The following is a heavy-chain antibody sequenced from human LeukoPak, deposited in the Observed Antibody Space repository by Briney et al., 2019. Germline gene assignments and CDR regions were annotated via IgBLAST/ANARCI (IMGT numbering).Heavy chain of an antibody. D-gene: IGHD2-2*01. CDR3: ARRTSRLGYCSSTSCSYMDV. CDR1: GYTFTSYG. CDR2: ISAYNGNT. J-gene: IGHJ6*03. Sequence: ASVKVSCKASGYTFTSYGISWVRQAPGQGLEWMGWISAYNGNTNYAQKLQGRVTMTTDTSTSTAYMELRSLRSDDTAVYYCARRTSRLGYCSSTSCSYMDVWGKGTTVTVSS. V-gene: IGHV1-18*01.